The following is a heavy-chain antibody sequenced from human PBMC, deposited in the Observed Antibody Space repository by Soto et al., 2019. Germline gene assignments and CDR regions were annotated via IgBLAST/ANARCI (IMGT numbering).Heavy chain of an antibody. J-gene: IGHJ5*02. D-gene: IGHD1-26*01. V-gene: IGHV4-61*01. CDR1: GGSVSSDSYH. CDR2: IYYSGST. Sequence: QVQLQESGPGLVKPSETLSVSCTVSGGSVSSDSYHWCWIRQPPGKGLEWIGNIYYSGSTNYNPSLKSRVTISLDTSKNQFSLKLSSVTAADTAVYYCATRVGATPPRTWGQGTLVIVSS. CDR3: ATRVGATPPRT.